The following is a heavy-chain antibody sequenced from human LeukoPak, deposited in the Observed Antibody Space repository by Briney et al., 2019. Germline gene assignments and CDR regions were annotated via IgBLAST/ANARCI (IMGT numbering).Heavy chain of an antibody. V-gene: IGHV4-59*11. CDR3: ARDLTYYDFWSGYQGFDY. Sequence: SETLSLTCTVSGGSISSHYWSWIRQPPGKGLEWIGYVSDSGSTNYNPSLKSRVTVSVDTSKDQFSLKLTSVTAADTAVYYCARDLTYYDFWSGYQGFDYWGQGTLVTVSS. CDR2: VSDSGST. J-gene: IGHJ4*02. D-gene: IGHD3-3*01. CDR1: GGSISSHY.